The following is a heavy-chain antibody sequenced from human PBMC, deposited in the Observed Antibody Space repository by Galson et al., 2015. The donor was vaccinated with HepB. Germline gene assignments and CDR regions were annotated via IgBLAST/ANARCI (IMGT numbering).Heavy chain of an antibody. J-gene: IGHJ4*02. CDR2: INTDGSIT. V-gene: IGHV3-74*01. CDR3: ARDSFLGSSWDPVAKGAPLD. Sequence: SLRLSCAASGFTFSSYWMYWVRQAPGKGLVWISHINTDGSITSYADSVKGRFTLSRDNTKNTLYLQMNSLRAEDTAVYYCARDSFLGSSWDPVAKGAPLDWGQGTPVTVSS. D-gene: IGHD6-13*01. CDR1: GFTFSSYW.